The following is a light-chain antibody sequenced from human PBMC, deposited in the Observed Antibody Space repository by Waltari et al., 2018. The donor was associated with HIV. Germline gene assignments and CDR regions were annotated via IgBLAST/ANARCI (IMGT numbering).Light chain of an antibody. Sequence: QSVLTQPPSVSEAPRQRVTISCSGSSSHIGNTAVNWYQQVPGKAPKLLIYYDDLLPSGVSDRFSGSKSGTSASLAISGLQSEDEADYYCAAWDDNLNGYVFGTGTKVTVL. V-gene: IGLV1-36*01. CDR2: YDD. J-gene: IGLJ1*01. CDR1: SSHIGNTA. CDR3: AAWDDNLNGYV.